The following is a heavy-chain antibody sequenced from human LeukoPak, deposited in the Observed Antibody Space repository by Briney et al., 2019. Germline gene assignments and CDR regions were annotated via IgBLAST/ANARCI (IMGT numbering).Heavy chain of an antibody. CDR2: INHSGST. CDR1: GGSFSGYY. D-gene: IGHD6-13*01. V-gene: IGHV4-34*01. Sequence: SETLSLTCAVYGGSFSGYYWSWIRQPPGKGLEWIGEINHSGSTNYNPSLKSRVTISVDTSKNRFSLKLSSVTAADTAVYYCASFPHSSSWYIHYYYYGMDVWGQGTTVTVSS. J-gene: IGHJ6*02. CDR3: ASFPHSSSWYIHYYYYGMDV.